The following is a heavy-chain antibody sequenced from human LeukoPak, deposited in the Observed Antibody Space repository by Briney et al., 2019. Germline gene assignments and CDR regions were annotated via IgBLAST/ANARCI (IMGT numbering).Heavy chain of an antibody. V-gene: IGHV3-20*04. D-gene: IGHD3-3*01. J-gene: IGHJ4*02. CDR3: ARGIRFLEWLSGFDY. Sequence: GGSLRLSCAASGVTFDDYGMSWVRQVPGKGREWVSGINWNGGSTGYADSVKGRFTISRDNAKNSLYLQMDSLRVEDTALYYCARGIRFLEWLSGFDYLGQGTLVTVSS. CDR1: GVTFDDYG. CDR2: INWNGGST.